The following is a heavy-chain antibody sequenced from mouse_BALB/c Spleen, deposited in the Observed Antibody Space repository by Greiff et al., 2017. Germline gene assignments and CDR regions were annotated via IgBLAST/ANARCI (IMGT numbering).Heavy chain of an antibody. CDR1: GFTFSSYT. V-gene: IGHV5-12-2*01. D-gene: IGHD3-1*01. CDR2: ISNGGGST. Sequence: EVKLVESGGGLVQPGGSLKLSCAASGFTFSSYTMSWVRQTPEKRLEWVAYISNGGGSTYYPDTVKGRFTISRDNAKNTLYLQMSSLKSEDTAMYYCARQLGLRSYAMDYWGQGTSVTVSS. CDR3: ARQLGLRSYAMDY. J-gene: IGHJ4*01.